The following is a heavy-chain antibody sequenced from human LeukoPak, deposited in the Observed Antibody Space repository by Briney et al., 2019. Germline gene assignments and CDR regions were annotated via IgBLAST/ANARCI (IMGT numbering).Heavy chain of an antibody. CDR2: VHNRGIT. Sequence: PPETLSLTCTVSDGSIGSHYWSWIRQPAGRGLEWIGRVHNRGITNYDPSLQGRVTMSVDTSKSQFSLRLTSVTVADTAVYFCARDAPPYYYYMDVWGKGTPVTVSS. CDR1: DGSIGSHY. CDR3: ARDAPPYYYYMDV. J-gene: IGHJ6*03. V-gene: IGHV4-4*07.